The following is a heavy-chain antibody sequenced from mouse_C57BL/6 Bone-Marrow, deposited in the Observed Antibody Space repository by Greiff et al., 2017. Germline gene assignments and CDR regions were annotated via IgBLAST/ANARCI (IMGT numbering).Heavy chain of an antibody. Sequence: VQLQQSGPELVKPGASVKISCKASGYAFSSSWMNWVKQRPGKGLEWIGRIYPGDGDTNYTGKFKGKATLTADKSSSTAYMQLSSLTSEDSAVYVCAGREVYYYGSSLYYYAMDYWGQGTSVTVSS. CDR3: AGREVYYYGSSLYYYAMDY. CDR1: GYAFSSSW. D-gene: IGHD1-1*01. CDR2: IYPGDGDT. V-gene: IGHV1-82*01. J-gene: IGHJ4*01.